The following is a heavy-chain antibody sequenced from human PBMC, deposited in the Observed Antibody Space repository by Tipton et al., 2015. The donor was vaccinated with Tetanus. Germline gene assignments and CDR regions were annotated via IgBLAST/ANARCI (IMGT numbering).Heavy chain of an antibody. CDR3: AKSASGCSSCYRDGFDI. CDR1: GFIFGSYG. J-gene: IGHJ3*02. D-gene: IGHD6-25*01. V-gene: IGHV3-23*01. CDR2: ITGGEGNT. Sequence: AVSGFIFGSYGMSWVRQAPGRGLEWVSTITGGEGNTHYADSVKGRFTISRDNSRNTLSLQMSNLRADDTAVYYCAKSASGCSSCYRDGFDIWGHGTMVTVSS.